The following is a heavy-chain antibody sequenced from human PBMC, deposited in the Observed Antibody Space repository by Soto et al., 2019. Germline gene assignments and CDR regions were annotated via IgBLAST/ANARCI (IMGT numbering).Heavy chain of an antibody. CDR3: ARAALRWVTTVTVGWFDP. Sequence: QVQLVQSGAEVKKPGASVKVSCKASGYTFTSYGISWVRQAPGQGLEWMGWISAYNGNTNYAQKLQGRVTMTTDTSTSPAYVELRSLGSDVTAVYSCARAALRWVTTVTVGWFDPWGQGALVTVCS. V-gene: IGHV1-18*01. D-gene: IGHD4-17*01. J-gene: IGHJ5*02. CDR2: ISAYNGNT. CDR1: GYTFTSYG.